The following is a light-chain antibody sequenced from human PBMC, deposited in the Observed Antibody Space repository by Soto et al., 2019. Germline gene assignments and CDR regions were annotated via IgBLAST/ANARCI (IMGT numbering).Light chain of an antibody. CDR3: AAWDGSINGVL. CDR2: NNN. CDR1: SQMAGNNH. V-gene: IGLV1-44*01. J-gene: IGLJ2*01. Sequence: LTPAPLASVSSGTRVSICWSVRSQMAGNNHVNWYQQLPETAPKLPIYNNNRRPSGVPGRFSGSKSGTSASLAISGLQSEDEADYYWAAWDGSINGVLIGGETKVTVL.